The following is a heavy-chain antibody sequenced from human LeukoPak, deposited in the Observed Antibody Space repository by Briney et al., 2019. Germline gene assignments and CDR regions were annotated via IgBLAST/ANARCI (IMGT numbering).Heavy chain of an antibody. CDR2: ISSSSSTI. D-gene: IGHD3-10*01. CDR3: ARAAITSVRGVITPGAFDV. J-gene: IGHJ3*01. V-gene: IGHV3-48*04. CDR1: GFTFSSYS. Sequence: GGSLRLSCAASGFTFSSYSMNWVRQAPGKGLEWVSYISSSSSTIYYADSVTGRFTISRDNAKNSLFLQMNSLRAEDTAVYYCARAAITSVRGVITPGAFDVWGHGTMVTVS.